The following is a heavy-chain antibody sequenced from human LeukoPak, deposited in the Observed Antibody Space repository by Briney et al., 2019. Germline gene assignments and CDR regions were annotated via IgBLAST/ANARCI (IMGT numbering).Heavy chain of an antibody. V-gene: IGHV3-48*03. D-gene: IGHD3-22*01. CDR2: ISSSGSTI. CDR3: AREVPQYYYDSSGYFDY. J-gene: IGHJ4*02. Sequence: GGSLRLSCAASGFTFSSYEMNWVRQAPGKGLEWVSYISSSGSTIYYADSVKGRFTISRDNAKNSLYLQMNSLRAEDTAVYYCAREVPQYYYDSSGYFDYWGQGTLVTVSS. CDR1: GFTFSSYE.